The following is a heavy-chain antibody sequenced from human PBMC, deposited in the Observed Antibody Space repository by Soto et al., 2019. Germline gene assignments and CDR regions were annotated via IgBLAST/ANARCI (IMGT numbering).Heavy chain of an antibody. CDR2: ISYDGSNK. Sequence: PGGSLRLSCAASGFTFSSYGMHWVRQAPGKGLEWVAVISYDGSNKYYADSVKGRFTISRDNSKNTLYLQMNSLRAEDTAVYYCANIGPYCSSTSCYTPGWGQGTLVTVSS. CDR1: GFTFSSYG. V-gene: IGHV3-30*18. CDR3: ANIGPYCSSTSCYTPG. D-gene: IGHD2-2*02. J-gene: IGHJ4*02.